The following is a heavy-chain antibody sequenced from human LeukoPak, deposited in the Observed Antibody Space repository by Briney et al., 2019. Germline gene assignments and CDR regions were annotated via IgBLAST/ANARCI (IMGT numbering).Heavy chain of an antibody. CDR1: GFTFSSHS. CDR2: ISSSSTI. J-gene: IGHJ4*02. V-gene: IGHV3-48*04. D-gene: IGHD2-2*02. Sequence: GGSLRLSCAASGFTFSSHSMNWVRQAPGKGLEWLSFISSSSTIYYADSVKGRFTTSRDNAKNSLYLQMNSLRAEDTAVYYCARDQYRFFDYWGQGTLVTVSP. CDR3: ARDQYRFFDY.